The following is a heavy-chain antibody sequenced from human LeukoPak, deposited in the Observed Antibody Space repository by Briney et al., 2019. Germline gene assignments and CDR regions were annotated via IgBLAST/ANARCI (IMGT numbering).Heavy chain of an antibody. CDR2: ISSSGSSI. CDR3: ARAATLDY. J-gene: IGHJ4*02. Sequence: PGGSLRLSCAVSGFTFSSYEVNWVRQAPGKGLEWVSYISSSGSSIYYADSVKGRFTISRDNAKNSLYLQMDSLRAEDTAVYYCARAATLDYWGQGTLVTVSS. V-gene: IGHV3-48*03. CDR1: GFTFSSYE. D-gene: IGHD2-15*01.